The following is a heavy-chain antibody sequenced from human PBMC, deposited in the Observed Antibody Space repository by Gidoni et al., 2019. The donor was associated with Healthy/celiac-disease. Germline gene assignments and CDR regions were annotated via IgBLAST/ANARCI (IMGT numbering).Heavy chain of an antibody. D-gene: IGHD6-13*01. J-gene: IGHJ4*02. CDR1: GYTFTSDG. CDR3: ARGQLGSGCDY. CDR2: ISAYNGNT. Sequence: QVQLVQSGAEVKKPGDSVKVSCKASGYTFTSDGISRVLLAPGRGLEWMGWISAYNGNTNYAQKLQGRVTMTTDTSTSTAYMELRGLRSDDTAVYYCARGQLGSGCDYWGQGTLVTVSS. V-gene: IGHV1-18*01.